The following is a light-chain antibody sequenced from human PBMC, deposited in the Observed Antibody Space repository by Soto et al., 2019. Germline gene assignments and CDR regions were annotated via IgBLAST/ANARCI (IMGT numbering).Light chain of an antibody. CDR3: GTWDSSLSPWV. CDR1: SSNIGDNY. J-gene: IGLJ3*02. CDR2: DND. Sequence: QSVLTQPPSVSAAPGQKVTISCSGSSSNIGDNYVSWYQQFPGTAPKLLIYDNDKRPSGIPDRFSGSKSGTSATLDITGLQTGDEADYYCGTWDSSLSPWVFGGGTKVTVL. V-gene: IGLV1-51*01.